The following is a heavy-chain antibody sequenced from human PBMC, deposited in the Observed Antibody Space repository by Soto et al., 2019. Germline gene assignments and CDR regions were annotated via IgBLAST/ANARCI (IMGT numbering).Heavy chain of an antibody. CDR3: VKHLENSSGYFPTYYFDY. CDR2: ITGSGHTT. Sequence: GGSLRLSCSASGLTFSSYAMHWVRQAPGRGREYGSAITGSGHTTYYADSVRGRFTISRDNSKNTLYLQMSRLRAEDTAVYYCVKHLENSSGYFPTYYFDYWGQGTLVTVSS. D-gene: IGHD3-22*01. J-gene: IGHJ4*02. V-gene: IGHV3-64D*06. CDR1: GLTFSSYA.